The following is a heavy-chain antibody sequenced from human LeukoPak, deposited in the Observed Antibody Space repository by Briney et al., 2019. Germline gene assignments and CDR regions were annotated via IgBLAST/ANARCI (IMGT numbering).Heavy chain of an antibody. Sequence: GGSLRLSCVASGFTFDIYAMNWVRQAPGKGLEWVSTITGGGTDTYYADSVRGRFTISRDNSKNTLYLQMRNLRAEDTAIYYCAKDVTTAPGTVFHFDHWGQGALVTVSS. D-gene: IGHD6-13*01. V-gene: IGHV3-23*01. CDR2: ITGGGTDT. CDR1: GFTFDIYA. J-gene: IGHJ4*02. CDR3: AKDVTTAPGTVFHFDH.